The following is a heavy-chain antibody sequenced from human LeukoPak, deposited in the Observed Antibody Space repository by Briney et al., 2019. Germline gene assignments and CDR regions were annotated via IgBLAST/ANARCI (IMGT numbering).Heavy chain of an antibody. CDR1: GFTFSSYG. J-gene: IGHJ4*02. CDR3: ARDRNYYDSSGYYFANDY. V-gene: IGHV3-30*02. CDR2: IRYDGSNK. D-gene: IGHD3-22*01. Sequence: GGSLRLSCAASGFTFSSYGMHWVRQAPGKGLEWVAFIRYDGSNKYYADSVKGRFTISRDNAKNSLYLQMNSLRAEDTAVYYCARDRNYYDSSGYYFANDYWGQGTLVTVSS.